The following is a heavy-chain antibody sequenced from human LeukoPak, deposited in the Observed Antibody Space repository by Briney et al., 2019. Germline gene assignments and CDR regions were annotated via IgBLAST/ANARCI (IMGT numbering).Heavy chain of an antibody. CDR1: GYTFTSYD. J-gene: IGHJ3*02. CDR3: ASSNGDYRTEGAFDI. V-gene: IGHV1-8*03. CDR2: MNPNSGNT. Sequence: ASVKVSCKASGYTFTSYDINWVRQATGQGLEWMGWMNPNSGNTGYAQKCQGRVTITRNTSISTAYMELSSLRSEDTAVYYCASSNGDYRTEGAFDIWGQGTMVTVSS. D-gene: IGHD4-17*01.